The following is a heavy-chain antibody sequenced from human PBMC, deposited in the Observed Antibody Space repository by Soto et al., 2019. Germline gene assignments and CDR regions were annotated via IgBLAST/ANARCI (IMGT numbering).Heavy chain of an antibody. V-gene: IGHV3-30-3*01. D-gene: IGHD6-13*01. CDR2: ISYDGSNK. CDR3: ARDRWRGSSWYNNYFDY. Sequence: GGSLRLSCAASGFTFSSYAMHWVRQAPGKGLEWVAVISYDGSNKYYADSVKGRFTISRDNSKNTLYLQMNSLRAEDTAVYYCARDRWRGSSWYNNYFDYWGQGTLVTVPS. CDR1: GFTFSSYA. J-gene: IGHJ4*02.